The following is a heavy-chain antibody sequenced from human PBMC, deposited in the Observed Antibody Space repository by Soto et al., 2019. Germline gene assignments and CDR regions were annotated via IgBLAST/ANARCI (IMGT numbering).Heavy chain of an antibody. CDR1: VGSISSGGYY. Sequence: PSETLSLTCTVSVGSISSGGYYWSWIRQHPGKGLEWIGYIYYSGSTYFNPSLKSRLTISVDTSKNQFSLQLSSVTAADTAVYYCARAGHSRSSEGANRFDPWGQGSLVTLSS. J-gene: IGHJ5*02. CDR3: ARAGHSRSSEGANRFDP. CDR2: IYYSGST. D-gene: IGHD6-6*01. V-gene: IGHV4-31*03.